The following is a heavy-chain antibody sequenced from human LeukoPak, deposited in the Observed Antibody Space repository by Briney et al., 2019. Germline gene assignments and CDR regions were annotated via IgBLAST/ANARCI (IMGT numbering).Heavy chain of an antibody. Sequence: PGGSLRLSCAASGFTFSSYAMSWVRQAPGKGLEWVSAISGSGGSTYYADSVKGRFTISRDNSKNTLYLQMNSLRAEDTAVYYWAKDISVDGDYFDYWGQGTLVTVSS. CDR1: GFTFSSYA. CDR2: ISGSGGST. J-gene: IGHJ4*02. D-gene: IGHD2-8*01. V-gene: IGHV3-23*01. CDR3: AKDISVDGDYFDY.